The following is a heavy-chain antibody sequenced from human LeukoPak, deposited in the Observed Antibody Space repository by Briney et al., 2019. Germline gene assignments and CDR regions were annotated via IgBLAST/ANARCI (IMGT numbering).Heavy chain of an antibody. CDR1: GGSISSYY. CDR2: IYYSGST. J-gene: IGHJ5*02. Sequence: SETLSLTCTVSGGSISSYYWSWIRQPPGKGLEWIGYIYYSGSTNDNPSLKSRVTISVDKSKNQSSLKLSSVTAADTAVYYCARLYSSSWYSWGQGTLVTVSS. D-gene: IGHD6-13*01. V-gene: IGHV4-59*12. CDR3: ARLYSSSWYS.